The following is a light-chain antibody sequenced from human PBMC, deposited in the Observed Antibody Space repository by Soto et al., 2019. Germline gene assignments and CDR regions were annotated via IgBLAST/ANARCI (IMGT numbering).Light chain of an antibody. Sequence: QSVLTQPHSASGTPGPRVTISCSGSSSNIGSNTVNWYQQLPGTAHKLLIYSNNKRPSGVPDRFSGSKSGTSASLAISGLQSEDEADSYCAAWDDSLNGWVFGGGTKLTVL. J-gene: IGLJ3*02. CDR1: SSNIGSNT. CDR3: AAWDDSLNGWV. V-gene: IGLV1-44*01. CDR2: SNN.